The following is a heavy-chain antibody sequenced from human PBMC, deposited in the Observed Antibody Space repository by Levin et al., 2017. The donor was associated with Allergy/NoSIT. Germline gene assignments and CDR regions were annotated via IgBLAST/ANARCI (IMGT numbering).Heavy chain of an antibody. Sequence: GSLRLSCTVSGGSIIPYYWTWVRQPPGKGLEWIGHIYYTGSAAYNPSLKSRLTLSVDTSRNQLSLQLTSVTAADTAVYYCARGDTTTAWLLGSWGQGTLVTVSS. CDR1: GGSIIPYY. J-gene: IGHJ4*02. CDR2: IYYTGSA. V-gene: IGHV4-59*01. CDR3: ARGDTTTAWLLGS. D-gene: IGHD6-19*01.